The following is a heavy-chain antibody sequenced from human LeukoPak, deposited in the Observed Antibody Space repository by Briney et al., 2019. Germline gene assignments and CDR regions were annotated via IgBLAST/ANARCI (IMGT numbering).Heavy chain of an antibody. D-gene: IGHD5-24*01. CDR3: ARDGYTDYYYYGMDV. CDR1: GGTFSSYA. J-gene: IGHJ6*02. Sequence: SVKVSCKASGGTFSSYAISWVRQAPGQGLEWMGRIIPILGVANYAQKFQGRVTITADKSTSTAYMELSSLRSEDTAVYYCARDGYTDYYYYGMDVWGQGTTVTVSS. CDR2: IIPILGVA. V-gene: IGHV1-69*04.